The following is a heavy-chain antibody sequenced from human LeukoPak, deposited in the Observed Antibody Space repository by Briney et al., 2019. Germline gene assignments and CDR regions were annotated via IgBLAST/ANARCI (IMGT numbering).Heavy chain of an antibody. V-gene: IGHV3-15*01. D-gene: IGHD3-22*01. CDR1: GFTFSNAW. CDR2: IKSKTDGGTT. J-gene: IGHJ4*02. CDR3: TTDYYDSSGYDY. Sequence: PGGSLRLSCAASGFTFSNAWLSWVVQAPGKGMEWVGRIKSKTDGGTTDYAAPVNGRFTISRDDSKNTLYLQMNSLKTEDTAVYYCTTDYYDSSGYDYWGQGTLVTVSS.